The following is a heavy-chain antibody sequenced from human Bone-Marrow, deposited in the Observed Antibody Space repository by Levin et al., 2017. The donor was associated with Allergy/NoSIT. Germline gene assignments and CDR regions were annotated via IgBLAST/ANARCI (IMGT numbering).Heavy chain of an antibody. V-gene: IGHV1-18*01. Sequence: GESLKISCKASGYTFTSYGISWVRQAPGQGLEWMGWISAYNGNTNYAQKLQGRVTMTTDTSTSTAYMELRSLRSDDTAVYDCARGEWGRKESWGQGTLVTVSS. D-gene: IGHD1-26*01. CDR1: GYTFTSYG. CDR2: ISAYNGNT. CDR3: ARGEWGRKES. J-gene: IGHJ4*02.